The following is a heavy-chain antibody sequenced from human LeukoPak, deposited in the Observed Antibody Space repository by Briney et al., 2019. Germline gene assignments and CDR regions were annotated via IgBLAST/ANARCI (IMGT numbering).Heavy chain of an antibody. CDR1: GYTFTSYY. D-gene: IGHD3-10*01. J-gene: IGHJ6*03. CDR3: ARAPSLGSGNYYMDV. V-gene: IGHV1-2*02. Sequence: GASVKVSCKASGYTFTSYYMHWVRQAPGQGLEWMGWINPNSGGTNYAQKFQGRVTMTRDTSISTAYMELSRLRSDDTAVYYCARAPSLGSGNYYMDVWGKGTAVTISS. CDR2: INPNSGGT.